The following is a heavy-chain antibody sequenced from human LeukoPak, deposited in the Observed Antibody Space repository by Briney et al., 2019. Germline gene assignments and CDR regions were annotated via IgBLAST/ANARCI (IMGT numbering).Heavy chain of an antibody. CDR2: IKSKTDGGTI. CDR1: GFAFNIDR. CDR3: TTGLSSYYDSSGYHILDY. D-gene: IGHD3-22*01. J-gene: IGHJ4*02. V-gene: IGHV3-15*05. Sequence: GGSLRLSCAASGFAFNIDRMTWVRQAPGKGLEWVGCIKSKTDGGTIDYAAPVKGRFTISRDDSKNTLFLQMNSLQTEDTAVYYCTTGLSSYYDSSGYHILDYWGQGALVTVSS.